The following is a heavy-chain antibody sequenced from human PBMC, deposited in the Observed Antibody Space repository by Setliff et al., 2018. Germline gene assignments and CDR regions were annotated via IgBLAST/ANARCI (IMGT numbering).Heavy chain of an antibody. J-gene: IGHJ5*02. CDR3: AKESLAINTRWFDP. CDR1: GYSIRNGYY. D-gene: IGHD3-3*02. Sequence: PSETLSLTCGVSGYSIRNGYYWAWIRQPPGKGLEWIGSIYHGGTTYYNPSLKRRVTMSIDTSKNQFSLNLNSVTAADTALYYCAKESLAINTRWFDPWGQGILVTVSS. V-gene: IGHV4-38-2*02. CDR2: IYHGGTT.